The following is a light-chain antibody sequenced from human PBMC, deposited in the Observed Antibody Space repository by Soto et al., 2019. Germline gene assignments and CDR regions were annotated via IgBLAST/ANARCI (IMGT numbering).Light chain of an antibody. CDR3: QQSYSTLT. CDR1: QSISSY. CDR2: AAS. Sequence: DIQMTQSPSSLSASVGDRVTITCRASQSISSYLNWYQQKPGKAPKLLIYAASSLQSGVPSRFSGSGFGTDFTLTISSLQPEDFATYDCQQSYSTLTFGPGTKVDIK. J-gene: IGKJ3*01. V-gene: IGKV1-39*01.